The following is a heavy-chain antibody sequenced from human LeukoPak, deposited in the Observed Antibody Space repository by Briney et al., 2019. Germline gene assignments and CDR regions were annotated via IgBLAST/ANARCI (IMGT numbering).Heavy chain of an antibody. D-gene: IGHD1-26*01. CDR1: GGSISSSSYY. CDR2: IYYSGST. Sequence: SETLSLTCTVSGGSISSSSYYWGWIRKPPGKGMEWIGSIYYSGSTYYNPSLKSRVTISVDTSKNQFSLKLSPVTAADTAVYYCARLRIVGATTIDYWGQGTLVTVSS. J-gene: IGHJ4*02. V-gene: IGHV4-39*01. CDR3: ARLRIVGATTIDY.